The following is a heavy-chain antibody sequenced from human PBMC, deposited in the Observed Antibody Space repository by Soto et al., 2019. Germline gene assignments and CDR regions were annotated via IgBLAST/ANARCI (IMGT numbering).Heavy chain of an antibody. D-gene: IGHD1-1*01. CDR3: VRWNGSGDS. V-gene: IGHV3-23*01. Sequence: LRLSCAVSGFTISDYGVTWVRQPPGKGLYWVSGFSGSRGKTFYADSVRGRFTISREYSTNTVYLQMDSLGAEDTAVYYCVRWNGSGDSWGQGTLVTVSS. CDR1: GFTISDYG. CDR2: FSGSRGKT. J-gene: IGHJ4*02.